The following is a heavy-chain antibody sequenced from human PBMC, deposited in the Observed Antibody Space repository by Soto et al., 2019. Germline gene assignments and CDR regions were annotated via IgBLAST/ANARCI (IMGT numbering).Heavy chain of an antibody. CDR3: ARGRPGPPLYSSSWYYFDY. D-gene: IGHD6-13*01. Sequence: EASVKVSCKASGYTFTSYGISWVRQAPGQGLEWMGWISAYNGNTNYAQKLQGRVTMTTDTSTSTAYMELRSLRSDDTAVYYCARGRPGPPLYSSSWYYFDYWGQGTLVTVSS. CDR1: GYTFTSYG. CDR2: ISAYNGNT. J-gene: IGHJ4*02. V-gene: IGHV1-18*01.